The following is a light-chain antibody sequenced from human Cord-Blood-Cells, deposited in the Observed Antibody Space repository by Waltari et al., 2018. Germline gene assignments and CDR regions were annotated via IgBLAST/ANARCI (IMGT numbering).Light chain of an antibody. V-gene: IGLV2-14*03. Sequence: QSALTQPASVSGSPGQPITISCTGTSSDVGGYNYVSWYQQHPGKAPKPMIYDVSNRPSGVSNRFSGAKSGNTASLTISGLQAEDEADYYCSSYTSSSFYVCGTGTKVTVL. CDR1: SSDVGGYNY. J-gene: IGLJ1*01. CDR2: DVS. CDR3: SSYTSSSFYV.